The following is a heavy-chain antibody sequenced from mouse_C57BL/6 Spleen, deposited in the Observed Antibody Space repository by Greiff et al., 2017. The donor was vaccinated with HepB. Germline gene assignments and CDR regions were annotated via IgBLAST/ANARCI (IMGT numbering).Heavy chain of an antibody. D-gene: IGHD2-4*01. Sequence: EVKLVESGPELVKPGASVKISCKASGYSFTGYYMNWVKQSPEKSLEWIGEINPSTGGTTYNQKFKAKATLTVDKSSSTAYMQLKSLTSEDSAVYYCAGYYDYDDYAMDYWGQGTSVTVSS. CDR2: INPSTGGT. CDR1: GYSFTGYY. V-gene: IGHV1-42*01. J-gene: IGHJ4*01. CDR3: AGYYDYDDYAMDY.